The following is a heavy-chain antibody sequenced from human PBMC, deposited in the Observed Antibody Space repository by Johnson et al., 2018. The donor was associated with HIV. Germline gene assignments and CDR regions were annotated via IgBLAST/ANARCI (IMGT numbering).Heavy chain of an antibody. J-gene: IGHJ3*02. CDR2: ISYDGSNK. CDR3: ARGIRFVEAGRENDGFDI. Sequence: QVQLVESGGGVVQPGRSLRLSCAASGFTFNNYAMHWVRQAPGKGLEWVAVISYDGSNKYFAYSVKGRFTISRDNSKNTLYLQITSLRAEDTAVYYCARGIRFVEAGRENDGFDIWGQGTMVTVSS. V-gene: IGHV3-30*14. D-gene: IGHD4-17*01. CDR1: GFTFNNYA.